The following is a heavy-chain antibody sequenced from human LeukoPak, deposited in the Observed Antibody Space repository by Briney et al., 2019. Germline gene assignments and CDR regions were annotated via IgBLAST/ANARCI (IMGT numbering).Heavy chain of an antibody. Sequence: ASVKVSCKASGYTFTSYDINWVRQATRQGLEGMGWMNPNSGNTGYAQKFQGRVTMTRNTSISTAYMELSSLRSEDTAVYYCATSVEMATITTPTEWGQGTLVTVSS. V-gene: IGHV1-8*01. J-gene: IGHJ4*02. CDR1: GYTFTSYD. D-gene: IGHD5-24*01. CDR3: ATSVEMATITTPTE. CDR2: MNPNSGNT.